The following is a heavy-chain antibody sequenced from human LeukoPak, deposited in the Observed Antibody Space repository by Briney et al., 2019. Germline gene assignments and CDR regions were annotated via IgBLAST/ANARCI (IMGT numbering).Heavy chain of an antibody. Sequence: SQTLSLTCAVSGGSISSGGYYWSWIRQPAGKGLEWIGRIYTSGSTNYNPSLKSRVTISVDTSKNQFSLKLSSVTAADTAVYYCARGDGSSWYLYYFDYWGQGTLVTVSS. V-gene: IGHV4-61*02. J-gene: IGHJ4*02. CDR3: ARGDGSSWYLYYFDY. CDR1: GGSISSGGYY. CDR2: IYTSGST. D-gene: IGHD6-13*01.